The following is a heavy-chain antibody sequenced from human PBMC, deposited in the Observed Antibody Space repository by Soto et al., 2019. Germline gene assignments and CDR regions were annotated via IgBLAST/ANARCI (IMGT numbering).Heavy chain of an antibody. D-gene: IGHD6-25*01. CDR1: GVSISSYF. Sequence: SETLSLTCSVSGVSISSYFWSWIRQAPGGGLEWIGYTYHRGSTNYSPSLKSRVAISLDASENQFSLKVNSVTAADTAVYYCARIGGYHGPLDYWGQGTPVTVSS. V-gene: IGHV4-59*01. CDR3: ARIGGYHGPLDY. J-gene: IGHJ4*02. CDR2: TYHRGST.